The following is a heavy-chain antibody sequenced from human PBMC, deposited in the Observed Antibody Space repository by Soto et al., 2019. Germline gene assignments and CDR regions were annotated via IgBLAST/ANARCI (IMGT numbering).Heavy chain of an antibody. CDR2: ISGSDGST. D-gene: IGHD2-15*01. CDR1: GFTFSSYA. V-gene: IGHV3-23*01. Sequence: GGSLRLSCAASGFTFSSYAMSWVRQAPGKGLEWVSVISGSDGSTYYADSVKGRFTISRDNSKNTLYLQMNSLRAEDTAVYYCAGRSYHFDYWGQGTLVTVSS. J-gene: IGHJ4*02. CDR3: AGRSYHFDY.